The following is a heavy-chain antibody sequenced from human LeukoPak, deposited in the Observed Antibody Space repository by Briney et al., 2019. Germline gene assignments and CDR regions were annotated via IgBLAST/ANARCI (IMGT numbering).Heavy chain of an antibody. V-gene: IGHV3-33*01. CDR3: ARASAGDSSGYYYVD. J-gene: IGHJ4*02. Sequence: PGGSLRLSCAASGSTFSSYGMHWVRQAPGKGLEWVAVIWYDGSTKYYADSVRGRFTISRDNSKNTLYLEMNRLRAEDTAMYYCARASAGDSSGYYYVDWGQGTLVTVSS. D-gene: IGHD3-22*01. CDR2: IWYDGSTK. CDR1: GSTFSSYG.